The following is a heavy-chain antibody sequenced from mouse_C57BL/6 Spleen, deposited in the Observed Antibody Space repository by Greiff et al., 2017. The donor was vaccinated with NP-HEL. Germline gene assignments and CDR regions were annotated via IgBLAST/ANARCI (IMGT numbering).Heavy chain of an antibody. CDR3: ARSLITTDLYYCDY. CDR2: IYPRSGNT. D-gene: IGHD1-1*01. V-gene: IGHV1-81*01. J-gene: IGHJ2*01. Sequence: QVQLQQSGAELARPGASVKLSCKASGYTFTSYGISWVKQRTGQGLEWIGEIYPRSGNTYYNEKFKGKATLTADKSSSTAYMELRSLTSEDSAVYFCARSLITTDLYYCDYWGQGTTLTVSS. CDR1: GYTFTSYG.